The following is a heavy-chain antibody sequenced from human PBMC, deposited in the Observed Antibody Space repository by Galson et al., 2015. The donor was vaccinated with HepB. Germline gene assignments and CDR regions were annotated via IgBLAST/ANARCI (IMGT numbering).Heavy chain of an antibody. J-gene: IGHJ4*02. CDR3: ARVWELLRMFDY. CDR1: GFTFSSYE. CDR2: ISSSGSTI. D-gene: IGHD1-26*01. V-gene: IGHV3-48*03. Sequence: SLRLSCAASGFTFSSYEMNWVRQAPGKGLEWVSYISSSGSTIYYADSVKGRFTISRDNAKNSLYLQMNSLRAEDTAVYYCARVWELLRMFDYWGQGTLVTVSS.